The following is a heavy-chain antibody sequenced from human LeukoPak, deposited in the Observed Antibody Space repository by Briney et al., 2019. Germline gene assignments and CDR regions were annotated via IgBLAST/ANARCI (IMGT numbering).Heavy chain of an antibody. J-gene: IGHJ4*02. CDR1: GGSISSSSYY. D-gene: IGHD3-3*01. Sequence: SSETLSLTCTVSGGSISSSSYYWGWIRQPPGKGLEWIGSIYYSGSTYYNPSLKSRVTISVDTSKNQFSLKLSSVTAADTAVYYCARQERYDFWSGYRPPLGDYWGQGTLVTVSS. V-gene: IGHV4-39*01. CDR3: ARQERYDFWSGYRPPLGDY. CDR2: IYYSGST.